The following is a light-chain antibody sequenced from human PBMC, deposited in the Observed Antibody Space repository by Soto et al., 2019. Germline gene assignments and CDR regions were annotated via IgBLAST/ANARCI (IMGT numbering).Light chain of an antibody. CDR1: TGPVTSGHY. CDR2: DTS. CDR3: LLYYTDGRRV. V-gene: IGLV7-46*01. J-gene: IGLJ2*01. Sequence: QAVVTQEPSLTVSLGGTVTLTCGSSTGPVTSGHYPYWFQRKPGQVPRTLIYDTSNKHSWTPARFSGSLLGGKAVLTLSGAQAEDEAEYYCLLYYTDGRRVFGGGTKLTVL.